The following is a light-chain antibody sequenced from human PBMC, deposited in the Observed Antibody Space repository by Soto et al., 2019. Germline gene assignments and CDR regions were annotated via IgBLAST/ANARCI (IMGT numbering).Light chain of an antibody. CDR3: QQYGSSPPT. J-gene: IGKJ1*01. CDR2: GAS. CDR1: QNVINNY. V-gene: IGKV3-20*01. Sequence: ETVLTQSPGTLSLSPGERATLSCRASQNVINNYLAWYQQKPGQTPTLLIFGASTRSTGIPYRFSGSGSGPDFTLTISRLEPEDFAVYYRQQYGSSPPTFGQGTKVEIK.